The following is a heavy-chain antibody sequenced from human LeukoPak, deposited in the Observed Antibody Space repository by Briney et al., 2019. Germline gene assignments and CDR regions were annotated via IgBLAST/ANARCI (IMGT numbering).Heavy chain of an antibody. CDR1: GYTYITYY. D-gene: IGHD4-17*01. CDR3: ARGTGLGGDYVSN. CDR2: INPSGGTT. Sequence: ASVKVSCKASGYTYITYYMHWVRQAPGQGLEWMGVINPSGGTTSYAQKFQARVTMTRDTSTSTVYMELSSLRSEDTAVYYCARGTGLGGDYVSNWGQGTLVTVSS. J-gene: IGHJ4*02. V-gene: IGHV1-46*01.